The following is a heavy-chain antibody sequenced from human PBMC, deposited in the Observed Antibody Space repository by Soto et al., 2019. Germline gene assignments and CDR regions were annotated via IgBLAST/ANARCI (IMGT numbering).Heavy chain of an antibody. Sequence: GGSLSLSCAASGFAFYSYNMNWVRQAPGRGLEWVSGIRGIRTYIYFAESVRGRFAISRDNAKNSLYLQMNSLRAEDTAVYYCARDRGYDAHDYYYNAMDVWGQGTTVTVSS. CDR1: GFAFYSYN. J-gene: IGHJ6*02. CDR2: IRGIRTYI. V-gene: IGHV3-21*01. CDR3: ARDRGYDAHDYYYNAMDV. D-gene: IGHD2-15*01.